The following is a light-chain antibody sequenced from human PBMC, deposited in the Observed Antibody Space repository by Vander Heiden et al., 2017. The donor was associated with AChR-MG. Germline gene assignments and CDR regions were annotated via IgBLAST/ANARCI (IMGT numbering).Light chain of an antibody. Sequence: QSVLTQPPSASGTPGQRVTLSCSGSSSNIGSNYVYWYQQFPGRAPKLLIYRNNQRPSGVPDRFSVSKSGTSASLAISGLRSEDEADYYCAAWDDSLSGFYVFGTGTKVTVL. CDR1: SSNIGSNY. J-gene: IGLJ1*01. CDR3: AAWDDSLSGFYV. V-gene: IGLV1-47*01. CDR2: RNN.